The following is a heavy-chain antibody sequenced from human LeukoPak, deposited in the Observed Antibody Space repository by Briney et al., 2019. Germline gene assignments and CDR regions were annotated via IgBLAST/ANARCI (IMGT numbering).Heavy chain of an antibody. CDR3: AKDIPYDSSGYHHQPFDY. Sequence: GGSLRLSCAASGFTFSSYWMSWVRQAPGKGLEWVANIKQDGSAKYYVDSVKGRFTISRDNSKNTLYLQMNSLRAEDTAVYYCAKDIPYDSSGYHHQPFDYWGQGTLVTVSS. CDR1: GFTFSSYW. D-gene: IGHD3-22*01. V-gene: IGHV3-7*01. J-gene: IGHJ4*02. CDR2: IKQDGSAK.